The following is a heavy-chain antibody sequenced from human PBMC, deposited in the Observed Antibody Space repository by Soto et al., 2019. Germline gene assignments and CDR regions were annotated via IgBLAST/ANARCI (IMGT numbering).Heavy chain of an antibody. V-gene: IGHV1-18*01. J-gene: IGHJ4*02. CDR3: ARDWATVNTGGFFDH. Sequence: QVQLMQSGAEVKKPGASVKVSCKASGYTFSSYGISWVRQAPGQGLEWMGWISGYNSDTNYAEDLQGRVTMTTDTSTSTAYMELRSLRSDDTAVYYCARDWATVNTGGFFDHWGQGTLVTVSS. D-gene: IGHD4-4*01. CDR1: GYTFSSYG. CDR2: ISGYNSDT.